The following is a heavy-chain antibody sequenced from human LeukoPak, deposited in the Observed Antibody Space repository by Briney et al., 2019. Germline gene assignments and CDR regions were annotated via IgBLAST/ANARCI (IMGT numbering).Heavy chain of an antibody. J-gene: IGHJ6*03. Sequence: ASVKVSCKASGYTFTGYYMHWVRQAPGQGLEWMGWISGYNGNTNYAQKLQGRVTMTTDTSTSTAYMELGSLRSDDTAVYYCARDYVHYYYMDVWGKGTTVTVSS. CDR3: ARDYVHYYYMDV. V-gene: IGHV1-18*04. CDR1: GYTFTGYY. D-gene: IGHD3-16*01. CDR2: ISGYNGNT.